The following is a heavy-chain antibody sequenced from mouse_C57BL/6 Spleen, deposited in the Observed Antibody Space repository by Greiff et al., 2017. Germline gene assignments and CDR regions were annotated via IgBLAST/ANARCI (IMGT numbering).Heavy chain of an antibody. CDR1: GFNIKDDY. J-gene: IGHJ4*01. V-gene: IGHV14-4*01. CDR3: TGSNSFYYAMYY. Sequence: VQLKQSGAELVRPGASVKLSCTASGFNIKDDYMHWVKQRPEQGLAWIGWIDPENGDTEYASKFQGKATITAVTSSNTAYLQLSSLTSEDTAVYYCTGSNSFYYAMYYWGQGTSVTVSS. D-gene: IGHD2-5*01. CDR2: IDPENGDT.